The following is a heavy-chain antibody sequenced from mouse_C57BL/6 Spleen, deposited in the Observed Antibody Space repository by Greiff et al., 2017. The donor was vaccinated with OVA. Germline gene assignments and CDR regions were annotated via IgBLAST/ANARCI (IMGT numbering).Heavy chain of an antibody. D-gene: IGHD1-1*01. CDR1: GYTFTSYD. CDR2: IYPRDGST. Sequence: VQLVESGPELVKPGASVKLSCKASGYTFTSYDINWVKQRPGQGLEWIGWIYPRDGSTKYNEKFKGKATLTVDTSSSTAYMELHSLTSEDSAVYFCARGETSGYGSSFAWFAYWGQGTLVTVSA. V-gene: IGHV1-85*01. J-gene: IGHJ3*01. CDR3: ARGETSGYGSSFAWFAY.